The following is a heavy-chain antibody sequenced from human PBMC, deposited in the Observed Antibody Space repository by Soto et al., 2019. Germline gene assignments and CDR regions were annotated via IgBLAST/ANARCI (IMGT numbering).Heavy chain of an antibody. CDR2: ISASGGTT. Sequence: EVQMLESGGGLVQPGGSLRLSCEASGFTFSSFVMSWVRQVPGKGLEWVSAISASGGTTYYADSVKGRFTISRDNSRNTLFVQMNSLRAEDTAVYYCANSVRHSSGWYDDFWGQGTLVTVSS. CDR1: GFTFSSFV. V-gene: IGHV3-23*01. D-gene: IGHD6-19*01. J-gene: IGHJ4*02. CDR3: ANSVRHSSGWYDDF.